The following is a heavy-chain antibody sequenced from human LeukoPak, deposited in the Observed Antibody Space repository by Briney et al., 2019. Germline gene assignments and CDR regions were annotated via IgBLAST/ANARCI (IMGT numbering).Heavy chain of an antibody. Sequence: SETLSLTCTVSGGSISSSSYYWGWIRQPPGKGLEWIGSIYYSGSTYYNPSLKSRVTISVDTSKNQFSPKLSSVTAADTAVYYCATPGRRDGYNFYYYYGMDVWGQGTTVTVSS. J-gene: IGHJ6*02. CDR3: ATPGRRDGYNFYYYYGMDV. CDR2: IYYSGST. D-gene: IGHD5-24*01. V-gene: IGHV4-39*01. CDR1: GGSISSSSYY.